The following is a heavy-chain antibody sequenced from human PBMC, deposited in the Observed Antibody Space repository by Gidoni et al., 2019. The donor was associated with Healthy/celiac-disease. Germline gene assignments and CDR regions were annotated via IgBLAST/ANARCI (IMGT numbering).Heavy chain of an antibody. D-gene: IGHD3-22*01. Sequence: EVQLVESGGGLVQPGGSLRLSCAASGFPVSTNYMRWVRQAPGKGLERVSVIYSGGSTYYADSVKGRFTISRDNSKNTLYLQMNSLRAEDTAVYYCARDSTYYYDSSGYYGGVYYYYGMDVWGQGTTVTVSS. CDR2: IYSGGST. V-gene: IGHV3-66*02. CDR3: ARDSTYYYDSSGYYGGVYYYYGMDV. J-gene: IGHJ6*02. CDR1: GFPVSTNY.